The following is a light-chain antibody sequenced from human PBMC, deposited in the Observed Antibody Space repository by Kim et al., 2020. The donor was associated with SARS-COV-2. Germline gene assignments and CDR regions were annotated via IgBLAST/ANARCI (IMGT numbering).Light chain of an antibody. J-gene: IGLJ3*02. CDR2: GVS. Sequence: QSALTQPASVSGSPGQSITISCTGTSSDVGGYNYVSWYQQHPGKAPKLIIYGVSKRPSGVSDRFSGSKSANTASLTISGLQAADEADYYCSSYTRSTTWVFGGGTKLTVL. V-gene: IGLV2-14*01. CDR1: SSDVGGYNY. CDR3: SSYTRSTTWV.